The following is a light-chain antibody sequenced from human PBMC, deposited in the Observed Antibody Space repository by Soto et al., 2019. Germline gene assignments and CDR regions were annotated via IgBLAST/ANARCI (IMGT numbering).Light chain of an antibody. V-gene: IGKV3-11*01. CDR1: QSVSSY. CDR2: DAS. J-gene: IGKJ2*01. Sequence: EIVLTQSPATLSLSPGERATLSCRASQSVSSYLAWYQQKPGQAPRLLIYDASNRATGIPARFSGSGSGTDVTLTISSQEPEEYAVYYCQQRSNWPPMYTFGQGTKLEI. CDR3: QQRSNWPPMYT.